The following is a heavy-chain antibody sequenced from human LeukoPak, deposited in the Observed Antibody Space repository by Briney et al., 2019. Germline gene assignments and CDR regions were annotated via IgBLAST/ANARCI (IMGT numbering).Heavy chain of an antibody. D-gene: IGHD2-21*01. V-gene: IGHV4-59*08. CDR3: ARSVSWGLLVRDDAFDI. CDR2: IHYSGST. CDR1: VDSISSYN. Sequence: SEGLSVTCTVSVDSISSYNWSWIRQPPRKGLEWSGYIHYSGSTNYNPSLKSRVTTSVDTSKKQFSLKLRSVTAADTAVYYCARSVSWGLLVRDDAFDIWGQGTMVTVSS. J-gene: IGHJ3*02.